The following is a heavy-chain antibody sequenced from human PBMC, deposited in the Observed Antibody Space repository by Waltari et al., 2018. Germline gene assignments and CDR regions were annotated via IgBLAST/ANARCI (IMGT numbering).Heavy chain of an antibody. CDR1: GGSISSSSYY. Sequence: QVQLQESGPGLVKPSETLSLTCTVSGGSISSSSYYWGWIRQPPGKGLEWIGSIYYSGITYYNPSLKSRVTISVDTSKNQFSLKLSSVTAADTAVYYCASHDYGDYFYFDYWGQGTLVTVSS. V-gene: IGHV4-39*01. D-gene: IGHD4-17*01. J-gene: IGHJ4*02. CDR2: IYYSGIT. CDR3: ASHDYGDYFYFDY.